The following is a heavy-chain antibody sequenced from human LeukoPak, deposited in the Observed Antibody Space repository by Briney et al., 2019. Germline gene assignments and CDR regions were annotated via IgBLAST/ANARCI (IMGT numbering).Heavy chain of an antibody. Sequence: GGSLRLSCAASGFTFSSYGMHWVRQAPGKGLEWLTFIRYDGSNEYYADSVEGRFTISRDNFKNTLYLQMNSLRVEDTAVYYCASQSYARFDPWGQGTLVTVSS. CDR3: ASQSYARFDP. J-gene: IGHJ5*02. CDR2: IRYDGSNE. CDR1: GFTFSSYG. D-gene: IGHD3-16*01. V-gene: IGHV3-30*02.